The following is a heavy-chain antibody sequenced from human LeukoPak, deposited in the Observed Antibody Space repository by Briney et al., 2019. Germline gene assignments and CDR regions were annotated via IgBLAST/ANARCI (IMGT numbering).Heavy chain of an antibody. V-gene: IGHV3-23*01. CDR1: RFSISDYT. J-gene: IGHJ4*02. CDR2: IRDSGVDS. Sequence: GGPLSLSCAASRFSISDYTMSWVRQLPGKGLEWVSGIRDSGVDSSYADYVKGPSNISSNNSKNMLYLQMTSLRDDDTGVYYCARYRRAAPMYFFDFWGQGTPVTVSS. D-gene: IGHD2-15*01. CDR3: ARYRRAAPMYFFDF.